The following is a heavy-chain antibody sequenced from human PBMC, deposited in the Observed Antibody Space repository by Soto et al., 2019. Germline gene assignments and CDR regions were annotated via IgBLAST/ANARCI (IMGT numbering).Heavy chain of an antibody. V-gene: IGHV1-2*04. J-gene: IGHJ4*02. D-gene: IGHD2-2*01. Sequence: ASVNVSCKASGYTFTGYYMHWVRQAPGQGLEWMGWINPNSGGTNYAQKFQGWVTMTRDTSISTAYMELSRLRSDDTAVYYCARSPPDAPFDYWGQGTLVTVSS. CDR3: ARSPPDAPFDY. CDR2: INPNSGGT. CDR1: GYTFTGYY.